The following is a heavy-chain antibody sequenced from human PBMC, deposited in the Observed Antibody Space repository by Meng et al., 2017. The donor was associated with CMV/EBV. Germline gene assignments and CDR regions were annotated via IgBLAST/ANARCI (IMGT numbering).Heavy chain of an antibody. CDR3: ARAADTAMAFYV. CDR1: GGSISSYY. Sequence: GSLRPSCTVSGGSISSYYWSWIRQLPGKGLEWIGYIYYSESTNYNPSLKSRVTISVDTSKNQFSLKLSSVTAADTAVYYCARAADTAMAFYVWGQGTTVTVSS. V-gene: IGHV4-59*01. J-gene: IGHJ6*02. D-gene: IGHD5-18*01. CDR2: IYYSEST.